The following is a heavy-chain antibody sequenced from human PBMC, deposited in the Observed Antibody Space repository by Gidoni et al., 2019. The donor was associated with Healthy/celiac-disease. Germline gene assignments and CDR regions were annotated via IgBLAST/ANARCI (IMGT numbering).Heavy chain of an antibody. CDR2: IYWDDDK. J-gene: IGHJ5*02. CDR1: GFSLSISGVG. Sequence: QITLKESGPTLVKPTQTLTLTCTFPGFSLSISGVGVGWIRQPPGKALEWLALIYWDDDKRHSPCLKSRLTITKDTSKNQLVLTMTNLDPVDTATYYCAHRSIAARPNNWFDPWGQGTLVTVSS. D-gene: IGHD6-6*01. CDR3: AHRSIAARPNNWFDP. V-gene: IGHV2-5*02.